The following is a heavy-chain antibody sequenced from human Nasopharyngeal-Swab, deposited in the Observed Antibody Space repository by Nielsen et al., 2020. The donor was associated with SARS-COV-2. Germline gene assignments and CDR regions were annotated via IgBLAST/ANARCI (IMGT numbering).Heavy chain of an antibody. CDR2: IRSSGTGT. CDR1: GFTFSSYA. CDR3: ARDVQQWPNVNYFDY. D-gene: IGHD6-19*01. V-gene: IGHV3-23*01. J-gene: IGHJ4*02. Sequence: GESLKISCAASGFTFSSYAMSWVRQAPGKGLEWVSSIRSSGTGTYYADSVKGRFTISRDNSKNTLYLQMNSLRAEDTAVYYCARDVQQWPNVNYFDYWGQGTLVTVSS.